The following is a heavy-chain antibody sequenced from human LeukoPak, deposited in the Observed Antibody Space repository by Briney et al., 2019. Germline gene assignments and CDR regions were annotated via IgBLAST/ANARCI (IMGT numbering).Heavy chain of an antibody. CDR1: GFTFSSYA. Sequence: GGSLRLSCAASGFTFSSYAMSWVRQAPGKGLEWVSALSGSGGRTYYADSVKGRFTISRDNSKNTLYLQMNSLRAEDTAVYYCANPMIAAAGIYYYGIDVWGQGTTVTVSS. D-gene: IGHD6-13*01. CDR3: ANPMIAAAGIYYYGIDV. J-gene: IGHJ6*02. V-gene: IGHV3-23*01. CDR2: LSGSGGRT.